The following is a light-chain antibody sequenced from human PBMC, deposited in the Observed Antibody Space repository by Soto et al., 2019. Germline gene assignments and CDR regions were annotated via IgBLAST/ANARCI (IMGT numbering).Light chain of an antibody. CDR1: QSISSY. CDR2: DAS. V-gene: IGKV3-11*01. J-gene: IGKJ2*02. Sequence: EIVLTQSPATLSLSPGERATLSCRASQSISSYLAWYQQKPGQAPRLLIYDASNRATGIPARFSGSGSGTDLTLTISSLEPEDFAVYYCQQRSNWPRGTFGQGTKLEI. CDR3: QQRSNWPRGT.